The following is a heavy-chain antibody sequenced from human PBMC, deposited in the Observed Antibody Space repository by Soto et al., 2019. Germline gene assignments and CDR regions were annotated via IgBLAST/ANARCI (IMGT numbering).Heavy chain of an antibody. Sequence: PSETLSLTCAVYGGSVRGYYWSWIRQPPGKGLEWIGEINHSGSTNYNPSLKSRVTISVDTSKNQFSLKLSSVTAADTAVYYCARANPRRGYCSSTSCPYYMDVWGKGTTVTVSS. CDR1: GGSVRGYY. V-gene: IGHV4-34*01. D-gene: IGHD2-2*01. CDR2: INHSGST. J-gene: IGHJ6*03. CDR3: ARANPRRGYCSSTSCPYYMDV.